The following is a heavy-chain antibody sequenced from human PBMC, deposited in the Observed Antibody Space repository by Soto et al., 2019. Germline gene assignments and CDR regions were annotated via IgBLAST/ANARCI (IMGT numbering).Heavy chain of an antibody. J-gene: IGHJ2*01. CDR3: AKVRSYYGSGSAWYFDL. D-gene: IGHD3-10*01. Sequence: VGSLRLSCAASGFTFSSYAMSWVRQAPGKGLEWVSAISGSGGSTYYADSVKGRFTISRDNSKNTLYLQMNSLRAEDTAVYYCAKVRSYYGSGSAWYFDLWGRGTLVTVSS. CDR2: ISGSGGST. V-gene: IGHV3-23*01. CDR1: GFTFSSYA.